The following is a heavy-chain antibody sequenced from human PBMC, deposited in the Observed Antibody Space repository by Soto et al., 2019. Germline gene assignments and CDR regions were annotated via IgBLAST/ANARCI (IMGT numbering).Heavy chain of an antibody. CDR1: GFTVSSNY. Sequence: EVQLVESGGGLIQPGGSLRLSCAASGFTVSSNYMSWVRQAPGKGLEWVSFIYSDGSTYYADSVKGRFTFSRENSKNTLDLQMNSLRAEDTAVYYCARLDYDSSADYWGQGTLVTVSS. CDR2: IYSDGST. V-gene: IGHV3-53*01. J-gene: IGHJ4*02. CDR3: ARLDYDSSADY. D-gene: IGHD3-22*01.